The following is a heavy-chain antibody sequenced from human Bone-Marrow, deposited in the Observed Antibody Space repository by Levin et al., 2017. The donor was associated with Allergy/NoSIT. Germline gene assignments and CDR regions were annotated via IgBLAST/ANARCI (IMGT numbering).Heavy chain of an antibody. Sequence: ASVKVSCKASGYTFTSYAMHWVRQAPGQRLEWMGWINAGNGNTKYLQKFQGRVTITRDTSASTAYMELSSLRSEDTAVYYCARVSSGIFDYWGQGTLVTVSS. J-gene: IGHJ4*02. CDR3: ARVSSGIFDY. D-gene: IGHD1-26*01. V-gene: IGHV1-3*01. CDR1: GYTFTSYA. CDR2: INAGNGNT.